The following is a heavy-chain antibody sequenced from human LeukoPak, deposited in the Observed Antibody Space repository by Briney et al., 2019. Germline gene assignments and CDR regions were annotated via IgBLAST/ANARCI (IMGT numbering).Heavy chain of an antibody. J-gene: IGHJ4*02. D-gene: IGHD3-10*01. CDR2: INGDGSST. Sequence: GGSLRLSCVASGFTFSTYWMHWVRQAPGKGLLWVSRINGDGSSTNYADSVKGRFTISRDNAKNTLYLQMNSLRAEDTAVYYCARDWVGYYGSGSSDYWGQGTLVTVSS. V-gene: IGHV3-74*01. CDR3: ARDWVGYYGSGSSDY. CDR1: GFTFSTYW.